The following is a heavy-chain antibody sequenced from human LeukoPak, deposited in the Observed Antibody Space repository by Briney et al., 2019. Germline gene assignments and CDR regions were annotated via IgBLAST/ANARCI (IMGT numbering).Heavy chain of an antibody. J-gene: IGHJ4*02. CDR1: GFTFNSYA. V-gene: IGHV3-23*01. CDR2: IPGIGGST. CDR3: AKGGRFTSGWRGAFDY. D-gene: IGHD6-19*01. Sequence: PGGSLRLSCAASGFTFNSYAMSWVRQAPGKGPEWVSTIPGIGGSTYYADSMKGRFTISRDNSKDTLYLQMNSLSAEDTAVYYCAKGGRFTSGWRGAFDYWGQGTLVTVSS.